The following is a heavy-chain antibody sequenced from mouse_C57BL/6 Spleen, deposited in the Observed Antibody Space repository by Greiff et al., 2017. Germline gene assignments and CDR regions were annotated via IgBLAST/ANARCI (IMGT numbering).Heavy chain of an antibody. CDR3: AREGWVTTGFAY. J-gene: IGHJ3*01. D-gene: IGHD2-2*01. V-gene: IGHV5-4*01. CDR2: ISDGGSYT. CDR1: GFTFSSYA. Sequence: EVKLVESGGGLVKPGGSLKLSCAASGFTFSSYALSWVRQTPEKRLEWVATISDGGSYTYYPDNVKGRFTISRDNAKNNLYLQMSHLKSEDTAMYDCAREGWVTTGFAYWGQGTLVTVSA.